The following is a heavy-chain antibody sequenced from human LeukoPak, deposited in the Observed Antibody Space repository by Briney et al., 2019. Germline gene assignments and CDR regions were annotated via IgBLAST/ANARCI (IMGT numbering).Heavy chain of an antibody. CDR3: ARTSRTGVPEYFQH. J-gene: IGHJ1*01. CDR2: IYYSGST. CDR1: GGSISSGDYY. Sequence: SQTLSLTCTVSGGSISSGDYYWSWIRQPPGKGLEWIGYIYYSGSTYYHPSLKSRVTISVDTSENQFSLRLSSVTAADTAVYYCARTSRTGVPEYFQHWGQGTLVTVSS. D-gene: IGHD2-8*02. V-gene: IGHV4-30-4*01.